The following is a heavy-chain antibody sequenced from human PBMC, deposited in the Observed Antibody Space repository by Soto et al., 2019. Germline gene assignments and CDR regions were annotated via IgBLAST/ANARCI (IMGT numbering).Heavy chain of an antibody. CDR1: GGTFSSYA. V-gene: IGHV1-69*01. Sequence: QVQLVQSGAEVKKPGSSVKVSCKASGGTFSSYAISWVRQAPGQGLEWMGGIIPIFGTANYAQKFQGRVTITADESTSTAYMELSRLRSEDTAVYYCARNGVVVVVAGTGYYYGMDVWGQGTTVTVSS. D-gene: IGHD2-15*01. CDR3: ARNGVVVVVAGTGYYYGMDV. J-gene: IGHJ6*02. CDR2: IIPIFGTA.